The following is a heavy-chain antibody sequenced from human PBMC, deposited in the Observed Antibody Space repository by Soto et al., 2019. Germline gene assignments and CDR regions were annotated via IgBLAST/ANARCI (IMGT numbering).Heavy chain of an antibody. D-gene: IGHD5-12*01. V-gene: IGHV1-69*01. J-gene: IGHJ6*02. CDR1: GGTFISNA. Sequence: QVQLVQSGAEVKKPGSSVKVSCKASGGTFISNAISWVRLAPGQGLDWMGGIIPIFRTPRYAQKFQGRVTITADESTCTAYMELSSLTSEDTAVYYGAKSRGYHAYDSDFYHEMDVWGQGTTVSVPS. CDR2: IIPIFRTP. CDR3: AKSRGYHAYDSDFYHEMDV.